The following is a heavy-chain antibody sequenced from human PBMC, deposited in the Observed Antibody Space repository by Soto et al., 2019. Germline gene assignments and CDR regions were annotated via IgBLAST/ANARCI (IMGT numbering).Heavy chain of an antibody. V-gene: IGHV4-31*03. D-gene: IGHD5-18*01. J-gene: IGHJ4*02. CDR3: ARGRGYSYGSFDY. CDR2: IYYSGST. Sequence: SETLSLTCTVSGGSIGSGGDYWSWIRQHPGKGLEWIGYIYYSGSTYYNPSLKSRVTISVDMSKNRFSLNLSSVTAADTAVYYCARGRGYSYGSFDYWGQGTLVTVSS. CDR1: GGSIGSGGDY.